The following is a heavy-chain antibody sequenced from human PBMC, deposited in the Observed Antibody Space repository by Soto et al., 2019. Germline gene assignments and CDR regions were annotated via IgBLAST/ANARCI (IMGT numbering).Heavy chain of an antibody. CDR3: ARVGSGDPSPWDY. V-gene: IGHV3-30-3*01. Sequence: QVQLVESGGGVVQPGRSLRLSCAASGFTFSSYAMHWVRQAPGKGLEWVAVISYDGSNKYYADSVKGRFTISRDSSKNTLYLQMNSLRAEDTAVYYCARVGSGDPSPWDYWGQGTLVTVSS. CDR2: ISYDGSNK. CDR1: GFTFSSYA. D-gene: IGHD1-26*01. J-gene: IGHJ4*02.